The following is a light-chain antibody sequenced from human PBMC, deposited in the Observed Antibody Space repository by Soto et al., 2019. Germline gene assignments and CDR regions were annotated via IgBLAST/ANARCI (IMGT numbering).Light chain of an antibody. CDR3: HQSNSFPLT. Sequence: DIQMTQYPSTRSGSVGDSVTITCRASQSISSWLAWYQQKPGKAPKLLIYTASRLQSGVPSRFSGSGSGTDSTLTISTLQPEDFATYYCHQSNSFPLTVGQGTKG. J-gene: IGKJ1*01. CDR2: TAS. CDR1: QSISSW. V-gene: IGKV1-12*01.